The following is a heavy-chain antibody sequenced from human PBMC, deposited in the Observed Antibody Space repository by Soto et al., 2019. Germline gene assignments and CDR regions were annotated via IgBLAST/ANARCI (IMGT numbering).Heavy chain of an antibody. CDR3: ARDLHAGFTHYFDP. D-gene: IGHD1-26*01. CDR2: INHMGST. Sequence: PSETLSLTCAVYGGSFSGYYWSWIRQPPGKGLEWIGEINHMGSTNYNPSLKSRVTISVDTSKNQFSLKLSTVTAADTAVYYSARDLHAGFTHYFDPWGQGNLVTVSS. J-gene: IGHJ5*02. CDR1: GGSFSGYY. V-gene: IGHV4-34*01.